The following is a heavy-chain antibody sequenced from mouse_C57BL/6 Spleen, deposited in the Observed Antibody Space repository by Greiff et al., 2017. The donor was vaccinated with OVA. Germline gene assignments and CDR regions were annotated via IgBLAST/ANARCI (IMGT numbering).Heavy chain of an antibody. V-gene: IGHV1-4*01. J-gene: IGHJ3*01. Sequence: QLQQSGAELARPGASVKMSCKASGYTFTSYTMHWVKQRPGQGLEWIGYINPSSGYTKYNQKFKDKATLTADKSSSTDYMQLSSLTSEDSAVYYCESRRDYESWFAYWGQGTLVTVSA. D-gene: IGHD2-4*01. CDR3: ESRRDYESWFAY. CDR1: GYTFTSYT. CDR2: INPSSGYT.